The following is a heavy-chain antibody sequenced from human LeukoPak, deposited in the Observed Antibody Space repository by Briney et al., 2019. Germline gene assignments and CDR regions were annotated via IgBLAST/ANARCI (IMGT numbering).Heavy chain of an antibody. CDR1: GGTFSSYA. D-gene: IGHD4-17*01. Sequence: SVKVSCKASGGTFSSYAISWVRQAPGQGLEWMGGIIPIFGTANYAQKFQGRVTMTRNTSISTAYMELSSLRSEDTAVYYCARFLYGDYGLGYYGMDVWGQGTTVTVSS. CDR2: IIPIFGTA. J-gene: IGHJ6*02. V-gene: IGHV1-69*05. CDR3: ARFLYGDYGLGYYGMDV.